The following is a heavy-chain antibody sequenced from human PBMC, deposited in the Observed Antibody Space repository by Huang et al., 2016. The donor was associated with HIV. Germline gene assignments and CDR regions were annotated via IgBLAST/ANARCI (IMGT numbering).Heavy chain of an antibody. D-gene: IGHD6-25*01. CDR3: ARGIAAGDY. CDR1: GYSFRTYD. Sequence: QVPLVQSGAEGRKPGASVKVSCKASGYSFRTYDTHWVRQAPGQRLEWMGRINAGNCNTKYSQRIQGRVTITRDTAANTAYVELSSLRSEDTGVYYCARGIAAGDYWGQGTLVTVSS. J-gene: IGHJ4*02. V-gene: IGHV1-3*01. CDR2: INAGNCNT.